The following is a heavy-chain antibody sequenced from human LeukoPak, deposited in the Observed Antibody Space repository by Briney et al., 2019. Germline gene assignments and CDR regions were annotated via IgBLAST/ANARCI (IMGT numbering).Heavy chain of an antibody. V-gene: IGHV4-59*01. CDR3: ARGTYSYMDV. D-gene: IGHD4-11*01. CDR2: IFYSGRT. CDR1: GGSISSYY. J-gene: IGHJ6*03. Sequence: SETLSLTCTVSGGSISSYYWNWIRQPPGKGLEWIGYIFYSGRTSYNPSLKSRVILSVDTSKNWFSLRLTSVTAADTAVYYCARGTYSYMDVWGKGTTVTVSS.